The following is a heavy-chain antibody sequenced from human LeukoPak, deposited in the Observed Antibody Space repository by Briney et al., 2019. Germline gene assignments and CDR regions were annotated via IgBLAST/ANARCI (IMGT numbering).Heavy chain of an antibody. D-gene: IGHD3-16*01. CDR1: GDSVSSISGG. Sequence: SQTLSLTCVISGDSVSSISGGWNWIRQSPSRGLEWLGRTYYRSKWYNDYAVSVKSRITINTDTIKNQFSLQLNSVTPEDTAVYYCARVKLGLFDYWGQGSLVTVSS. J-gene: IGHJ4*02. CDR2: TYYRSKWYN. V-gene: IGHV6-1*01. CDR3: ARVKLGLFDY.